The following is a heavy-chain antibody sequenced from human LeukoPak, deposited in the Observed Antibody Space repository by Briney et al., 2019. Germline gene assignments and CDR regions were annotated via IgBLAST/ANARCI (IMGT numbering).Heavy chain of an antibody. J-gene: IGHJ6*02. Sequence: GGSLRLSCAASGFTFDDYAMHWVRQAPGKGLEWVSGISWNSGRIGYADSVKGRFTISRDNAKNSLYLQMNSLRAEDTALYYCAKKQDGHYGMDVWGQGTTVTVSS. CDR1: GFTFDDYA. CDR2: ISWNSGRI. V-gene: IGHV3-9*01. CDR3: AKKQDGHYGMDV. D-gene: IGHD6-13*01.